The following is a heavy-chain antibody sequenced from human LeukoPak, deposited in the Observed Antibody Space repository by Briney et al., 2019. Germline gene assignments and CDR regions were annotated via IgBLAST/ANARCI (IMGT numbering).Heavy chain of an antibody. J-gene: IGHJ4*02. V-gene: IGHV1-69*05. D-gene: IGHD2-8*01. CDR1: GGTFSSYA. Sequence: ASVKVSCKASGGTFSSYAISWVRQAPGQGLEWMGGIIPIFGTANYAQKFQGRVTITTDESTSTAYMELSSLRSEDTAVYYCARAGHCTNGICYTADFDYWGQGTLVTVSS. CDR2: IIPIFGTA. CDR3: ARAGHCTNGICYTADFDY.